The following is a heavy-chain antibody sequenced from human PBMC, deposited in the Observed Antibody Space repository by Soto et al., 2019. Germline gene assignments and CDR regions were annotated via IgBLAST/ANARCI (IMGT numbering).Heavy chain of an antibody. CDR1: GYTFTSYA. V-gene: IGHV1-3*01. D-gene: IGHD3-3*02. CDR3: ARISGVYGMDV. CDR2: INAGNGNT. Sequence: QVQLVQSGAEVKKPGASVKVSCKAAGYTFTSYAMHWVRQAPGQRLEWMGWINAGNGNTKYSQKFQGRVTITRDTSASTAYMELSSLRSEDTAVYYCARISGVYGMDVWGQGTTVTVSS. J-gene: IGHJ6*02.